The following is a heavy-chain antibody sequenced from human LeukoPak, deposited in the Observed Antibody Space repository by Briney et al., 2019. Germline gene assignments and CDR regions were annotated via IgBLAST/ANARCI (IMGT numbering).Heavy chain of an antibody. CDR1: GGSISSYY. D-gene: IGHD3-9*01. V-gene: IGHV4-4*07. CDR3: ARHVRGLRYFDWGRAFDI. CDR2: IYTSEST. Sequence: SETLSLTCTVSGGSISSYYWSWIRQPPGKGLEWIGRIYTSESTNYNPSLKSRVTMSLDTSKNQFSLKLSSVTAADTAVYYCARHVRGLRYFDWGRAFDIWGQGTMVTVSS. J-gene: IGHJ3*02.